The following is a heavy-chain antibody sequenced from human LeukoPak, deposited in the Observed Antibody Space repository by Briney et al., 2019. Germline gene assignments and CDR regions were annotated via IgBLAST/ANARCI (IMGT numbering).Heavy chain of an antibody. Sequence: SETLSLTCTVSGGSISSSSYYWGWIRQPPGKGLEWIGSIYYSGSTYYNPSLKSRVTISVDTSKNQFSLKLSSVTAADTAVYYCARKRQQLVFSRLNNWFDPWGQGTLVTVSS. CDR3: ARKRQQLVFSRLNNWFDP. D-gene: IGHD6-13*01. CDR2: IYYSGST. J-gene: IGHJ5*02. V-gene: IGHV4-39*07. CDR1: GGSISSSSYY.